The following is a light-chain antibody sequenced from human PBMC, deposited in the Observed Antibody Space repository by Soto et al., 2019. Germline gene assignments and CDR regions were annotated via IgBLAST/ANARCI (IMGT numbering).Light chain of an antibody. J-gene: IGKJ1*01. CDR3: QQYHSYGWT. CDR2: KAS. Sequence: IQMTQSPSTLSASVGDRVTITCRASQTINNWLAWYQQKPGKAPKLLISKASSLESGVPSRFSGSGSGTEFTLSISSLQPDDFATYYCQQYHSYGWTFGQGTKVEIK. CDR1: QTINNW. V-gene: IGKV1-5*03.